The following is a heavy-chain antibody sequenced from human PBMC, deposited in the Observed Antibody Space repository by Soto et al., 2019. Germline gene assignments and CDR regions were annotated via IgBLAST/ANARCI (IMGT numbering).Heavy chain of an antibody. CDR3: AIVYELGYSSSRNYYYGMDV. Sequence: QVQLVQSGAEVKKPGSSVKVSCKASGGTFSSYAISWMRQAPGQRLEWMGGIIPIFGTANYAQKFQGRVTITADESTGTAYMELSSLRSEDTAVYYCAIVYELGYSSSRNYYYGMDVWGQGTTVTVSS. V-gene: IGHV1-69*01. CDR1: GGTFSSYA. CDR2: IIPIFGTA. J-gene: IGHJ6*02. D-gene: IGHD6-13*01.